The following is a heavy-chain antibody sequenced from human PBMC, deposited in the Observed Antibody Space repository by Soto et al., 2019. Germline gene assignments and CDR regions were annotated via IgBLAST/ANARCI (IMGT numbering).Heavy chain of an antibody. CDR3: ARRGWGSSSFFDY. V-gene: IGHV4-39*01. Sequence: QLQLQESGPGLVKPSETLSLTCTVSGASITSLYYYWGWIRQPPGKGLEWIGSSYHSGSTYYAPSLMRRVAMSVDTSKTQFSLKLNSVTAADTAVYYCARRGWGSSSFFDYWGQGTLVTVSS. CDR1: GASITSLYYY. CDR2: SYHSGST. D-gene: IGHD6-6*01. J-gene: IGHJ4*02.